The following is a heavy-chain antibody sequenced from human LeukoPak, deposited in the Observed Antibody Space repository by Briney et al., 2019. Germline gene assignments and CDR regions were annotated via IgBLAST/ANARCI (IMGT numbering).Heavy chain of an antibody. V-gene: IGHV1-69*06. Sequence: EASVKVSCKASGGTFSSYAISWVRQAPGQGLEWMGGIIPIFGTANYAQKFQGRVAITADKSTSTAYMELSSLGSEDTAVYYCARKVPNDSSGYYYRGQFDPWGQGTLVTVSS. CDR3: ARKVPNDSSGYYYRGQFDP. D-gene: IGHD3-22*01. J-gene: IGHJ5*02. CDR2: IIPIFGTA. CDR1: GGTFSSYA.